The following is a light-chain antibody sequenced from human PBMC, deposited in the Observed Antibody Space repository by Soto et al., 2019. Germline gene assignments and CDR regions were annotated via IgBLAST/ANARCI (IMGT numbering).Light chain of an antibody. Sequence: DIQMTQSPSSLSASVGDRVTITCRASQGISNYLAWYQQKPGKVPKLLIYAASTLQSGVPSRFSGAGSGTDFTLTIGNLHPEDFAIYYCKQSYSTQWTFGQGTKVDI. CDR2: AAS. J-gene: IGKJ1*01. CDR1: QGISNY. CDR3: KQSYSTQWT. V-gene: IGKV1-27*01.